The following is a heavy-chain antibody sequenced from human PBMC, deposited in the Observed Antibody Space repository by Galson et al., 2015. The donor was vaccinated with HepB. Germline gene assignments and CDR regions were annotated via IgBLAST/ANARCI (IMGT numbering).Heavy chain of an antibody. CDR1: GFTFSDYY. J-gene: IGHJ4*02. V-gene: IGHV3-11*01. CDR3: ARDLFPDYYFDY. CDR2: ISSSGSTI. Sequence: SLRLSCAASGFTFSDYYMSWIRQAPGKGLEWVSYISSSGSTIYYADSVKGRFTISRDNAKNSLYLQMNSLRAEDTAVYYCARDLFPDYYFDYWGQGTLVTVSS.